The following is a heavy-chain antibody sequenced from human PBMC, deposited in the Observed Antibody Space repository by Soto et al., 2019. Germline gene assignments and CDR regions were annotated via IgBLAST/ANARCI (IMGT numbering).Heavy chain of an antibody. CDR1: GFTFSSYS. Sequence: GGSLRLSCAASGFTFSSYSMNWVRQAPGKGLEWVSYISSSSSTIYYADSVKGRFTISRDNAKNSLYLQMNSLRDEDTAVYYCARGLRAVARKNYYGMDVWGQGTTVTVSS. CDR3: ARGLRAVARKNYYGMDV. V-gene: IGHV3-48*02. CDR2: ISSSSSTI. J-gene: IGHJ6*02. D-gene: IGHD6-19*01.